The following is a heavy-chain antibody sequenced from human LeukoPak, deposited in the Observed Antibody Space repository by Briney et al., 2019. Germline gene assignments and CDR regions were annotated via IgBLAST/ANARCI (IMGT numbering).Heavy chain of an antibody. J-gene: IGHJ4*02. CDR3: ARGYDNPDY. CDR1: GGSITTIFYF. D-gene: IGHD3-22*01. CDR2: LSNNGST. V-gene: IGHV4-39*02. Sequence: SETLSLTCSVSGGSITTIFYFWGWIRQPPGKGLEWIGTLSNNGSTYYNPSLKSRLTISVDTSKNHFSLKVNSVTVADTAVYYCARGYDNPDYWGQGTLVTVSS.